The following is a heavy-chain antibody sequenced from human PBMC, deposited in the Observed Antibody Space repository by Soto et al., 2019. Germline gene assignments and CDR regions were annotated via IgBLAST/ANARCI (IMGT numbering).Heavy chain of an antibody. D-gene: IGHD2-2*01. Sequence: SVKVSCKGFGYSFMKYGINWVRQAPVQGLEWVGWISPYSGYTHSAQKFHGRLTLTTDTAASTAYMELRILRSADTALYYCAREASVLIPAAQPSRFDSWGQGTLVTVSS. V-gene: IGHV1-18*01. CDR1: GYSFMKYG. CDR2: ISPYSGYT. J-gene: IGHJ4*02. CDR3: AREASVLIPAAQPSRFDS.